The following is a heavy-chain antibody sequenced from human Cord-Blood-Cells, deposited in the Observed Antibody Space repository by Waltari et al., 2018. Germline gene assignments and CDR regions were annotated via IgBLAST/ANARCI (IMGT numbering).Heavy chain of an antibody. CDR3: ARVGGTQLGIWGWYFDL. D-gene: IGHD7-27*01. J-gene: IGHJ2*01. CDR2: IYTSGST. Sequence: QVQLQESGPGLVKPSQTLSLTCTVSGASISSGSYYWSWFRQPAGKGLEWIGYIYTSGSTNYNPSLKSRVTISVDTSKNQFSLKLSSVTAADTAVYYCARVGGTQLGIWGWYFDLWGRGTLVTVSS. CDR1: GASISSGSYY. V-gene: IGHV4-61*09.